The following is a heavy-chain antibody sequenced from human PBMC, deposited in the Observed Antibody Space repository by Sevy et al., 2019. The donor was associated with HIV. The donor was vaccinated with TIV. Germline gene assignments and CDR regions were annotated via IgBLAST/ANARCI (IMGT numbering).Heavy chain of an antibody. D-gene: IGHD6-13*01. J-gene: IGHJ4*02. CDR1: GGTFSSYA. Sequence: ASVKVSCKASGGTFSSYAISWVRQAPGQWLEWMGGIIPIFGTANYAQKFQGRVTITADKSTSTAYMELSSLRSEDTAVYYCARGSSWYSGSYYWGQGTLVTVSS. V-gene: IGHV1-69*06. CDR3: ARGSSWYSGSYY. CDR2: IIPIFGTA.